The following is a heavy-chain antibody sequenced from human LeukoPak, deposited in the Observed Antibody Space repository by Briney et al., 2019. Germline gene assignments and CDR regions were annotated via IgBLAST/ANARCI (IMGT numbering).Heavy chain of an antibody. CDR1: GFTFSGSA. J-gene: IGHJ4*02. V-gene: IGHV3-73*01. D-gene: IGHD4-23*01. CDR2: IRSKANSYAT. CDR3: LTTVVIY. Sequence: PGGSLRLSCAASGFTFSGSAMHWVRQASGKGLEWVGRIRSKANSYATAYAASVKGRFTISRDDSKNTAYLQMNSLKTEDTAAYYCLTTVVIYWGQGTLVTVSS.